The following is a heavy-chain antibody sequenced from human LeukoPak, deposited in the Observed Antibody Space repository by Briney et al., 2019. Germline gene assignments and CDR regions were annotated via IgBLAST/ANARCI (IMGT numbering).Heavy chain of an antibody. Sequence: GGSLRLSCAASGFTFSSYSMNWVRQAPGKGLEWVSSISSSSSYIYYADSVKGRFTISRDNAKNSLYLQMNSLRAEDTAVYYCARDSGGSDFWSEVKPDYFDYWGQGTLVTVSP. CDR2: ISSSSSYI. CDR3: ARDSGGSDFWSEVKPDYFDY. D-gene: IGHD3-3*01. CDR1: GFTFSSYS. J-gene: IGHJ4*02. V-gene: IGHV3-21*01.